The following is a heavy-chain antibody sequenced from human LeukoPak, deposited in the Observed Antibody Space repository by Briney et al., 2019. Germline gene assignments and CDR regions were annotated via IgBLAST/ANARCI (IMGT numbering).Heavy chain of an antibody. Sequence: GGSLRLSCAASGFTFRSYSMNWVRQAPGKGLEWVSSISSSSSYIYYADSVKGRFTISRDNAKNSLYLQMNSLRAEDTAVYYCARASWGYYDSSGYPFYYWGQGTLVTVSS. J-gene: IGHJ4*02. CDR1: GFTFRSYS. CDR3: ARASWGYYDSSGYPFYY. D-gene: IGHD3-22*01. V-gene: IGHV3-21*01. CDR2: ISSSSSYI.